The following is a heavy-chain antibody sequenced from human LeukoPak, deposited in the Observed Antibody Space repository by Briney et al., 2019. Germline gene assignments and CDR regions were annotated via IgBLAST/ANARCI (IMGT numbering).Heavy chain of an antibody. Sequence: PSETLSLTCTVSGGSISSGGYYRSWIRQPPGKGLEWIGYIYHSGSTYYNPSLKSRVTISVDRSKNQFSLKLSSVTAADTAVYYCARARSYCSSTSCYGHWFDPWGQGTLVTVSS. V-gene: IGHV4-30-2*01. CDR1: GGSISSGGYY. J-gene: IGHJ5*02. CDR2: IYHSGST. D-gene: IGHD2-2*01. CDR3: ARARSYCSSTSCYGHWFDP.